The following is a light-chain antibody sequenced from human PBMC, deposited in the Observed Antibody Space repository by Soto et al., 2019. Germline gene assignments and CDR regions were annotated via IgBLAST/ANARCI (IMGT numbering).Light chain of an antibody. V-gene: IGKV3-20*01. Sequence: EIQLTQSPGTLSLSPGERATLSCRASQSVSSSYLAWYQQKPGQAPRLLMYAASTRATGIPDRFSGSGSGTDFTLTISRLEPEHFAVYFCQQYGSSPRTFGQGTKVDIK. CDR1: QSVSSSY. J-gene: IGKJ1*01. CDR3: QQYGSSPRT. CDR2: AAS.